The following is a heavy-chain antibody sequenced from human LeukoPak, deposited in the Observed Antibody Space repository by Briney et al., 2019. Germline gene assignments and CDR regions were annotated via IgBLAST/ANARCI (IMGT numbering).Heavy chain of an antibody. J-gene: IGHJ4*02. V-gene: IGHV3-66*01. D-gene: IGHD3-16*02. CDR3: TRDRVSSDY. CDR2: IYSGGGT. Sequence: PGGSLRLSCAASGFTVSSSYMNWVRQAPGKGLEWVSLIYSGGGTYYADSVKGRFTISRDNSKNTLYLQMNSLRAEDTAVYYCTRDRVSSDYWGQGTLVIVSS. CDR1: GFTVSSSY.